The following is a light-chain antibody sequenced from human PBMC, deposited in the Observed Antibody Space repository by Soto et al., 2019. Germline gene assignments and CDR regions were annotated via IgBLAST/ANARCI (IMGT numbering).Light chain of an antibody. CDR2: AAS. J-gene: IGKJ1*01. CDR1: QDISSY. V-gene: IGKV1-8*01. Sequence: AIRMTQSPSSFSASTGDRVTITCRASQDISSYLAWYQQKPGKAPKLLIYAASTLQSGVPSRFSGSGSGTDFTLTIGGLQSEDFATYYCQQHYSYPHTFGQGTKVEIK. CDR3: QQHYSYPHT.